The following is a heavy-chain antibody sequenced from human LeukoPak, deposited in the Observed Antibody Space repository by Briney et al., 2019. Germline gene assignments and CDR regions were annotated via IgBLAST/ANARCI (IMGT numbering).Heavy chain of an antibody. Sequence: GGSLRLSCAASGFTFDDYAMHWVRQAPGKGLEWVSLISGDGGSTYYADSVKGRFTISRDNSKNSLYLQMNSLRTEDTALYYRAKDWGAYYDSSGFYSGDFDYWGQGTLVTVSS. CDR1: GFTFDDYA. V-gene: IGHV3-43*02. CDR2: ISGDGGST. CDR3: AKDWGAYYDSSGFYSGDFDY. J-gene: IGHJ4*02. D-gene: IGHD3-22*01.